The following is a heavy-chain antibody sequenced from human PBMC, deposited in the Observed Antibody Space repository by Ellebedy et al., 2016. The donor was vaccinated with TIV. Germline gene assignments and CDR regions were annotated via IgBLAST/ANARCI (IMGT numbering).Heavy chain of an antibody. D-gene: IGHD3-16*01. V-gene: IGHV1-69*04. Sequence: AASVKVSCKASGGTFSNFVISWVRQAPGQGLDWMGRITPIIDVSNYAQKFQGRVSITADISASTAFMELSSLTPDDTAVYYCTRGRLEGGRGDAFDLWGQGTMVTVSS. CDR3: TRGRLEGGRGDAFDL. CDR1: GGTFSNFV. CDR2: ITPIIDVS. J-gene: IGHJ3*01.